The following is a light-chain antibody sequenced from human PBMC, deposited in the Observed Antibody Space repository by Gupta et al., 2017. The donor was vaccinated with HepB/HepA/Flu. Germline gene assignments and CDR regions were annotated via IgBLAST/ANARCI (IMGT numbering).Light chain of an antibody. CDR2: DVT. CDR1: NSDIGRYNY. J-gene: IGLJ2*01. V-gene: IGLV2-14*01. CDR3: SSYIESTTPVV. Sequence: QSALTQPASVSGSPGQSITITCTGGNSDIGRYNYVSWYQLRPGKSPNLMLFDVTNRPSGISSRFSGSKSGNTASLIISALQAEDEATYYCSSYIESTTPVVFGGGTILTV.